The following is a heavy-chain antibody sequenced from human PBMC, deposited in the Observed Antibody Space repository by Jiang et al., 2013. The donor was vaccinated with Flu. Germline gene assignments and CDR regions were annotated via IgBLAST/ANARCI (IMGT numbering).Heavy chain of an antibody. V-gene: IGHV2-70*11. D-gene: IGHD3-16*01. Sequence: KPTQTLTLTCTVSGLSVSTNGMCVSWLRQSPGKAPEWLARIDWDDDKYYKTSLKTRLTISKDTSKNQVVLTMTNMDPADTATYFCARMGWSFDSIWGIHRALYYFDNWGHGTLVAVSS. CDR2: IDWDDDK. J-gene: IGHJ4*01. CDR1: GLSVSTNGMC. CDR3: ARMGWSFDSIWGIHRALYYFDN.